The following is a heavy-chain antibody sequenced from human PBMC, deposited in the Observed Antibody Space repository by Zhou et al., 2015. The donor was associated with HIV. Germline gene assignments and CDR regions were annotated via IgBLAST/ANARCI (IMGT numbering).Heavy chain of an antibody. V-gene: IGHV1-46*01. CDR3: ARPPAPVAGHGVLDY. CDR2: INPSGDST. J-gene: IGHJ4*02. Sequence: QVQLVQSGAEVKKPGASVQVSCKASGYTFSGYYMHWVRQAPGQGLEWMGIINPSGDSTSYAQKFQGRVSMTSDTSTSTVYMELSSLRSEDTAVYYCARPPAPVAGHGVLDYWGQGTLVTVSS. CDR1: GYTFSGYY. D-gene: IGHD6-19*01.